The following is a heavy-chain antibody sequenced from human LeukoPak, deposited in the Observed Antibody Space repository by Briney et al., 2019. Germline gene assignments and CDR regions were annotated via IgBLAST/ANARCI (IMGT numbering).Heavy chain of an antibody. J-gene: IGHJ5*02. V-gene: IGHV3-74*01. Sequence: PGGSLRLSCAASGFTFSSYWMHWVRHAPGKGLVWVSRINSDGSSTSYADSVKGRFTISRDNAKNTLYLQMNSLRAEDTAVYYCARDPQPYYYGSGSKYNWFDPWGQGTLVTVSS. CDR2: INSDGSST. CDR3: ARDPQPYYYGSGSKYNWFDP. D-gene: IGHD3-10*01. CDR1: GFTFSSYW.